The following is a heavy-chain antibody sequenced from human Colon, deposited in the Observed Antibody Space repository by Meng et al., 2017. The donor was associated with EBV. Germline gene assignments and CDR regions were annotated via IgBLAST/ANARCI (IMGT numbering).Heavy chain of an antibody. CDR1: GGSIDSDNW. J-gene: IGHJ5*02. V-gene: IGHV4-4*02. CDR2: ISHSWTT. D-gene: IGHD3-10*01. CDR3: ARDYYASGFVFDL. Sequence: QRRGPRPGLGNPSGTLSPLLSASGGSIDSDNWWNWARQTPGKGLEWIGEISHSWTTNYNPSLKNRVTISIDKSKNQFSLKLTSVTAADTAVYYCARDYYASGFVFDLWGQGTLVTVSS.